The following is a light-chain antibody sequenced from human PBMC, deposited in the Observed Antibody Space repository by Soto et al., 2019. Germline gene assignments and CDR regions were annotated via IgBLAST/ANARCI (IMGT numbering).Light chain of an antibody. CDR1: QSISSW. CDR3: LQYKNSPIT. V-gene: IGKV1-5*03. Sequence: DIQMTQSPSTLSASEGDRVTITCRACQSISSWLAWYQQKPGKAPKLLIYKASSLESGVPSRFSGSGSGTDFTLTISILQPEDFATYYCLQYKNSPITFGQGTRLDI. CDR2: KAS. J-gene: IGKJ5*01.